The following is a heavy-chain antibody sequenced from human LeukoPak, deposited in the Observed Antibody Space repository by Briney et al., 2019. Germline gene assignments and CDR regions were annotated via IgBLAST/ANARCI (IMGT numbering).Heavy chain of an antibody. V-gene: IGHV3-20*04. CDR2: INWNGGST. Sequence: GGSLRLSCAASGFTFDDYGMSWVRQAPGKGLEWVSGINWNGGSTGYADSVKGRFTISRDNAKNSLYLQMNSLRAEDTALYYCAKARTRYSGSYFDYWGQGTLVTVSS. D-gene: IGHD1-26*01. CDR1: GFTFDDYG. CDR3: AKARTRYSGSYFDY. J-gene: IGHJ4*02.